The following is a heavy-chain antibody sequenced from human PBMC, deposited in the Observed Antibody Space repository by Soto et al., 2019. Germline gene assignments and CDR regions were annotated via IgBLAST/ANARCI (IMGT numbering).Heavy chain of an antibody. Sequence: LSLTCAVNGGSLSGYYWSWIRQSPGKGLEWIGEINHRGSSDYNPSLKSRVTISIDASKNHVTLELTSVTAADTAVYYCTRSDNRNSLYGVDVWGQGTAVTVSS. V-gene: IGHV4-34*01. J-gene: IGHJ6*02. CDR1: GGSLSGYY. D-gene: IGHD1-7*01. CDR3: TRSDNRNSLYGVDV. CDR2: INHRGSS.